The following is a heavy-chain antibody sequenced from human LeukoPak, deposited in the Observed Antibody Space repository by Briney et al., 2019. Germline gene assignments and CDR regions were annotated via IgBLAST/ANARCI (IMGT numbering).Heavy chain of an antibody. D-gene: IGHD6-19*01. J-gene: IGHJ6*02. CDR3: AIPPPPPTYQPTRGRGWYGRSLNDYYYAMDV. CDR1: GYSFSSYW. CDR2: IYPGDSGR. Sequence: GESLKISCKGSGYSFSSYWIGWVRQVPGKGLEWVGIIYPGDSGRRYSPCFQGEATIPADPSISTAYLQWRSLKAPHPAMYYCAIPPPPPTYQPTRGRGWYGRSLNDYYYAMDVWGQGTTVTLSS. V-gene: IGHV5-51*01.